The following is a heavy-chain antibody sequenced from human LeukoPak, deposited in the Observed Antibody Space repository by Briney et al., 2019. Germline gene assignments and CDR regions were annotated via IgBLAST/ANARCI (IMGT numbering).Heavy chain of an antibody. D-gene: IGHD3-10*01. V-gene: IGHV3-64D*06. Sequence: PGGSLRVSCSASGFTFSSYAMHWVRQAPGKGLEYVSAITSDGRNTYYADSVKGRFTISRDNSKNALYLQVSSLRTEDTAVYYCAKDCGHWFGACMDVWGKGTTVTVSS. CDR2: ITSDGRNT. CDR3: AKDCGHWFGACMDV. J-gene: IGHJ6*04. CDR1: GFTFSSYA.